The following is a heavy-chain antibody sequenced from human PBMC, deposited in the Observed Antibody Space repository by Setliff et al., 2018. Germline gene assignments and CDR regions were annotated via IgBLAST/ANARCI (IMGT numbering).Heavy chain of an antibody. CDR2: VYYSGTA. CDR1: DGSMTSGSYY. D-gene: IGHD2-2*01. CDR3: ARLSCSSNSCPFDY. V-gene: IGHV4-39*06. Sequence: SETLSLTCSVSDGSMTSGSYYWGWIRQPPGKGLEWIGSVYYSGTAYYNPSLKSRLYMSVDTSKNQFTLKVIAVTAADTAVYYCARLSCSSNSCPFDYWVQGTLVTVSS. J-gene: IGHJ4*02.